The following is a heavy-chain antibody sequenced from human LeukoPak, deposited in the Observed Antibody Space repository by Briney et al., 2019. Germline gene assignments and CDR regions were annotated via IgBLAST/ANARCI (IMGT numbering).Heavy chain of an antibody. J-gene: IGHJ4*02. V-gene: IGHV7-4-1*02. Sequence: ASVKVFCKASGYTFTSYAMNWVRQAPGQGLEWMGWINTNTGKPTYAQGFTGRFVFSLDSSVSTAYLQSNSLNAEGTAVYYCARAASLDYWGQGTLVTVSS. CDR2: INTNTGKP. D-gene: IGHD2-2*01. CDR3: ARAASLDY. CDR1: GYTFTSYA.